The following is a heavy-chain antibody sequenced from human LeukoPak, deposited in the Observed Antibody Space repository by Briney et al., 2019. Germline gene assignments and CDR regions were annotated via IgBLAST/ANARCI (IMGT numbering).Heavy chain of an antibody. CDR1: GVTFSSYA. CDR2: IIPILGIA. D-gene: IGHD2-2*01. J-gene: IGHJ4*02. Sequence: SVKVSCKASGVTFSSYAISWVRQAPGQGLEWRVRIIPILGIANYAQKFQGRVTITANQSTSTAYMELSSLRSEDTAVYYCARGPLCSSTSCYSLGGDYWGQGTLVTVSS. CDR3: ARGPLCSSTSCYSLGGDY. V-gene: IGHV1-69*04.